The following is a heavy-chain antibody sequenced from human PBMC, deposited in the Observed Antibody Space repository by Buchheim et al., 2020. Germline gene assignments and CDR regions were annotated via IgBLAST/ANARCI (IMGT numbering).Heavy chain of an antibody. J-gene: IGHJ6*02. V-gene: IGHV3-66*02. CDR3: ASTVGSRTIYYGMEV. CDR2: IYRRGST. D-gene: IGHD3-16*01. CDR1: EFSVTSNY. Sequence: EVQLVESGGGLVQPGGSLRLSCAASEFSVTSNYMSWVRQAPGKGLEWVSGIYRRGSTYYADSVKGRFTISRDNSEDRVDRYMNSLRAEDTALYFCASTVGSRTIYYGMEVWGQGTT.